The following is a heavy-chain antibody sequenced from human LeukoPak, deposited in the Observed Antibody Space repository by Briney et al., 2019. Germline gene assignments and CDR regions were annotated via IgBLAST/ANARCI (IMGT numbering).Heavy chain of an antibody. CDR2: IYYGGST. CDR1: GGSISSSSYY. Sequence: SETLSLTCTVSGGSISSSSYYWGWIRQPPGKGLEWIGSIYYGGSTYYNPSLKSRVTISVDTSKNQFSLKLSSVTAADTAVYYCARHRANSYYYYYMDVWGKGTTVTVSS. J-gene: IGHJ6*03. CDR3: ARHRANSYYYYYMDV. V-gene: IGHV4-39*01.